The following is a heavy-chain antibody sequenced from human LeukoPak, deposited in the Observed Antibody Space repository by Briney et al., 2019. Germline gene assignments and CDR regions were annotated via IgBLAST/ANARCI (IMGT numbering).Heavy chain of an antibody. D-gene: IGHD3-10*01. V-gene: IGHV4-39*07. CDR2: IYYSGST. J-gene: IGHJ5*02. Sequence: PSETLSLTCTVSGGSISSSSYYWGWIRQPPGKGLEWIGSIYYSGSTYYNPSLKSRVTISVDTSKNQFSLKLSSVTAADTAVYYCARDFMVVYYGSGSSPSRRDWFDPWGQGTLVTVSS. CDR1: GGSISSSSYY. CDR3: ARDFMVVYYGSGSSPSRRDWFDP.